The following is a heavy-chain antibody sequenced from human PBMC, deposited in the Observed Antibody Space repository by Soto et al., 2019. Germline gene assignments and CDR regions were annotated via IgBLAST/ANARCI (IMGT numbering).Heavy chain of an antibody. D-gene: IGHD5-12*01. CDR1: GYTFTGYY. V-gene: IGHV1-2*04. CDR3: ARERNDVDIVATIYY. Sequence: ASVKVSCKASGYTFTGYYMHWVRQAPGQGLEWMGWINPNSGGTNYAQKFQGWVTMTRDTSISTAYMELSRLRSDDTAVYYCARERNDVDIVATIYYWGQGTLVTVSS. CDR2: INPNSGGT. J-gene: IGHJ4*02.